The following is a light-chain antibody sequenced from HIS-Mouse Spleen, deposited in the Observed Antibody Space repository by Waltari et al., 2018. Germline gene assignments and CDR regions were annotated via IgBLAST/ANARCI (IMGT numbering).Light chain of an antibody. Sequence: EIVMTQSPATLSVSPGDRAPPSGRASQSVSSNLAWYQQKRGQAPRLLIYGASTRATGIPARFSGSGSGTEFTLTISSLQSEDFAVYYCQQYNNWPPWTFGQGTKVEIK. CDR3: QQYNNWPPWT. CDR2: GAS. CDR1: QSVSSN. V-gene: IGKV3-15*01. J-gene: IGKJ1*01.